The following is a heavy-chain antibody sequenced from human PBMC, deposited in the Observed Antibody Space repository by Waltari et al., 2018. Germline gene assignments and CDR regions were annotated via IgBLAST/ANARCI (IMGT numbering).Heavy chain of an antibody. J-gene: IGHJ2*01. D-gene: IGHD5-12*01. CDR1: GGSISSGSYY. Sequence: QVQLQESGPGLVKPSQTLSLTCTVSGGSISSGSYYWSWIRQPAGKGLEWIGYISTSGSTNYNPSLKSRVTISVDTSKNQFSLKLSSVTAADTAVYYCARDQIGGDGYNYYWYFDLWGRGTLVTVSS. CDR3: ARDQIGGDGYNYYWYFDL. V-gene: IGHV4-61*09. CDR2: ISTSGST.